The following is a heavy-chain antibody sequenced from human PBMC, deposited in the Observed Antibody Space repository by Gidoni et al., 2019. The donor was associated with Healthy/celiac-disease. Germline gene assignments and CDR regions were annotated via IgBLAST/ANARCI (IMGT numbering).Heavy chain of an antibody. CDR2: ISSSSSTI. Sequence: EVQLVESGGGLVQPGGSLRLPCAASGFTFRSYSRTWGRQAPGKGLEWVSYISSSSSTIYYADSVKGRFTISRDNAKNSLYLQMNSLRDEDTAVYYCARLGNIVVVPAGGYYYYGMDVWGQGTTVTVSS. J-gene: IGHJ6*02. CDR3: ARLGNIVVVPAGGYYYYGMDV. CDR1: GFTFRSYS. D-gene: IGHD2-2*01. V-gene: IGHV3-48*02.